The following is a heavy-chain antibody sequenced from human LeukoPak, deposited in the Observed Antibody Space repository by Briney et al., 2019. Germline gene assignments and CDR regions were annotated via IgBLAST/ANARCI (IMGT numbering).Heavy chain of an antibody. Sequence: GGSLRLSCAASGFTFSSYAMNWVRQAPGKGLEWVSGISGTSGSTYNADSVKGRFTISRDNSKNTLYLQMNSLRAEDTAVYYCARVKLEKGFDYWGQGTLVTVSS. J-gene: IGHJ4*02. CDR1: GFTFSSYA. V-gene: IGHV3-23*01. D-gene: IGHD1-1*01. CDR3: ARVKLEKGFDY. CDR2: ISGTSGST.